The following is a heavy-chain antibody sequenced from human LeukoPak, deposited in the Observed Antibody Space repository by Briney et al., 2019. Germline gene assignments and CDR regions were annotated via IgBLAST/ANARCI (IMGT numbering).Heavy chain of an antibody. D-gene: IGHD5-18*01. CDR3: ARVSGYSYLTHFDY. Sequence: PGGSLRLSCAASGFTFDDYGMSWVRQAPGKGLEWVSGINWNGGSTGYADSVKGRSTISRDNAKNSLYLQMNSLRAEDTALYYCARVSGYSYLTHFDYWGQGTLVTVSS. V-gene: IGHV3-20*04. CDR2: INWNGGST. J-gene: IGHJ4*02. CDR1: GFTFDDYG.